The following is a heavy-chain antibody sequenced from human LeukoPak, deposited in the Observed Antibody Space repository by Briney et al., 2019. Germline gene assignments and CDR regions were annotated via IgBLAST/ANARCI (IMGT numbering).Heavy chain of an antibody. Sequence: GGSLRLSCVVSGFTFSSYWMSWVRQAPGKGLEWVANIKQDGGEIYYVDSVKGRFTISRDNAKDSLYLQMNSLRVEDTAAYYCLRGDRRDYWGQGTLVTVSS. J-gene: IGHJ4*02. V-gene: IGHV3-7*01. CDR3: LRGDRRDY. CDR1: GFTFSSYW. CDR2: IKQDGGEI.